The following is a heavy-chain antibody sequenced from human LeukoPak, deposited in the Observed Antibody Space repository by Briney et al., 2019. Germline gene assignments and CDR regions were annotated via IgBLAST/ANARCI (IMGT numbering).Heavy chain of an antibody. J-gene: IGHJ6*03. CDR3: AEGSGYDFSGSYDSYYYMDV. CDR2: ISWNSGSI. Sequence: GGSLRLSCAASGFTFDDYAMHWVRQAPGKGLEWVSGISWNSGSIGYADSVKGRFTISRDNAKNSLYLQMNSLRTEDTALYYCAEGSGYDFSGSYDSYYYMDVWGKGTTVTVSS. D-gene: IGHD1-26*01. V-gene: IGHV3-9*01. CDR1: GFTFDDYA.